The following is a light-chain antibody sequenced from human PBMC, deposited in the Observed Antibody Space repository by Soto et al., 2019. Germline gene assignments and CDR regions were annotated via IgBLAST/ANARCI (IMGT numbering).Light chain of an antibody. CDR1: DTDVGQDKS. CDR2: EVT. CDR3: VSYTDTDTLV. Sequence: QSVLTQPASVSVSRGQSIIVSCVGRDTDVGQDKSVSWYQQGPGQAPKLLIFEVTNRPSGVSKRFSGSRSGNTASLTISGLQPDDEGDYFCVSYTDTDTLVFGTGTKVTVL. V-gene: IGLV2-14*01. J-gene: IGLJ1*01.